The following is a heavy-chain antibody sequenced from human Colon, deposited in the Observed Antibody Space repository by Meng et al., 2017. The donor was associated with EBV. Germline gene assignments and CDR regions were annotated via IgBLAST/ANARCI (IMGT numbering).Heavy chain of an antibody. V-gene: IGHV1-2*02. D-gene: IGHD3-22*01. CDR1: GYTFTGYY. CDR3: AKVREISSDSSSYYDY. Sequence: AEVKTPGASVRVSCKASGYTFTGYYLHWVRQAPGQGLEWMGWINPNSGGTNYAQKFQGRVTMTRDTSISTAYMELSRLRSDDTAIYYCAKVREISSDSSSYYDYWGQGTLVTVSS. J-gene: IGHJ4*02. CDR2: INPNSGGT.